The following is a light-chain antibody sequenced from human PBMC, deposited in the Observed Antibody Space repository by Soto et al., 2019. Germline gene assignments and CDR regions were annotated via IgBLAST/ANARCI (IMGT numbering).Light chain of an antibody. CDR2: KVS. CDR3: MQGSHWPWA. V-gene: IGKV2-30*01. CDR1: RSLVYSDGNTY. Sequence: EVVMSQSPPSLPVTLGQPASISCGSSRSLVYSDGNTYLNWFQQRPGQSPRRLIFKVSNRDAGVPDRFSGSGSGTDFSLKISRVEAEDVCVYYCMQGSHWPWAFGQGTKVDIK. J-gene: IGKJ1*01.